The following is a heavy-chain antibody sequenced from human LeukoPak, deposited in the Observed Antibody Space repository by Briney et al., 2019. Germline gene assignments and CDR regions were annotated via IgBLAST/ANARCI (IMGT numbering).Heavy chain of an antibody. V-gene: IGHV1-2*02. D-gene: IGHD3-10*01. CDR3: ARAGIHYYYYMDV. CDR2: INPNSGGT. Sequence: GASVKVSYKASGYTFTGYYMHWVRQAPGQGLEWMGWINPNSGGTNYAQKFQGRVTMTRDTSISTAYMELSRLRFDDTAVYYCARAGIHYYYYMDVWGKGTTVTVSS. CDR1: GYTFTGYY. J-gene: IGHJ6*03.